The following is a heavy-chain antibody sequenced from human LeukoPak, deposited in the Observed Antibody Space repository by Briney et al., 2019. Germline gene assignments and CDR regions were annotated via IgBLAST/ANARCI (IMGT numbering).Heavy chain of an antibody. J-gene: IGHJ4*02. CDR1: GGSISSSSCY. V-gene: IGHV4-39*07. CDR2: MYYSGST. CDR3: AGQYYDYVWGTHPYYFDY. D-gene: IGHD3-16*01. Sequence: PSETLSLTCTVSGGSISSSSCYWGWIRQPPGKGLEWIGRMYYSGSTYYNPSLKSRVTISVDTSKNQFSLKLSSVTAADTAVYYCAGQYYDYVWGTHPYYFDYWGQGTLVTVSS.